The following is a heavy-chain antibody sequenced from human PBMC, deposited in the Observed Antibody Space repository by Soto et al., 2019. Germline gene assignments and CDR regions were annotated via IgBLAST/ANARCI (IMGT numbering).Heavy chain of an antibody. Sequence: QVQLQQWGAGLLKPSETLSLTCAVYGGSFSGYYWSWIRQPPGKGLEWIGEINHSGSTNYNPSLKSRVTISVDTSKNQFSLKLSSVTAAATAVYYCARTARIANWFDPWGQGTLVTVSS. J-gene: IGHJ5*02. CDR3: ARTARIANWFDP. D-gene: IGHD2-21*01. V-gene: IGHV4-34*01. CDR1: GGSFSGYY. CDR2: INHSGST.